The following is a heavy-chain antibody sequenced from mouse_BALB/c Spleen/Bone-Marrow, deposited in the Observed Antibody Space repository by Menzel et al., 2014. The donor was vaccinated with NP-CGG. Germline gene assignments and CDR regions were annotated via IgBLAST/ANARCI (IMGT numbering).Heavy chain of an antibody. CDR3: ARFYGGYSY. CDR2: IHYNGNT. Sequence: EVHLVESGPDLMKPSQSLSLTCTVTGYSITSGYSWHWIRQFPGNKLEWLGYIHYNGNTDYNPSLRSRISITRDTSKNQFFLQLNSVTTEDTATYYCARFYGGYSYWGQGTTLTVSS. D-gene: IGHD2-13*01. J-gene: IGHJ2*01. V-gene: IGHV3-1*02. CDR1: GYSITSGYS.